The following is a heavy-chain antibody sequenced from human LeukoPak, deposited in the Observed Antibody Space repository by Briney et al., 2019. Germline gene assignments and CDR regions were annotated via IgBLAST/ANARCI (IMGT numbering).Heavy chain of an antibody. CDR1: GFTFSSYW. J-gene: IGHJ3*02. CDR2: INSDGSST. CDR3: ARGSDYDILTGYSPSDASDI. D-gene: IGHD3-9*01. V-gene: IGHV3-74*01. Sequence: PGGSLRLSCAASGFTFSSYWMHWVRQAPGKGLVWVSRINSDGSSTSYADSVKGRFTISRDNAKNTLYLQMNSLRAEDTAVYYCARGSDYDILTGYSPSDASDIWGQGTMVTVSS.